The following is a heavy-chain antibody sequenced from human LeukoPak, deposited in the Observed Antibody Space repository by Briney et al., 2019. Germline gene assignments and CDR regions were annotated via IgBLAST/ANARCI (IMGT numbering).Heavy chain of an antibody. CDR3: ARDDYGSGSYYYYYYMDV. CDR2: ISSSGSTI. J-gene: IGHJ6*03. D-gene: IGHD3-10*01. V-gene: IGHV3-11*01. Sequence: GGSLRLSCAASGFTFSDYYMSWIRQAPGKGLEWVSYISSSGSTIYYADSVKGRFTISRDNAKNSLYLQMNSLRAEDTAVYYCARDDYGSGSYYYYYYMDVWSKGTTVTVSS. CDR1: GFTFSDYY.